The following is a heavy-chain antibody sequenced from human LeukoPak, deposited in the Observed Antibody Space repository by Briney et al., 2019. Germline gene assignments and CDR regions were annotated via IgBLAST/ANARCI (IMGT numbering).Heavy chain of an antibody. J-gene: IGHJ6*02. CDR2: LDSDGSP. D-gene: IGHD6-13*01. CDR1: GFTVRSDD. V-gene: IGHV3-53*01. CDR3: ARAAAGRAYYHYGMDV. Sequence: PGGSLRLSCAAFGFTVRSDDMNWVRQAPGEGLEWVSILDSDGSPSYADSVKGRFTISRDNSKNTLDLQMNSLRAEDTAVYYCARAAAGRAYYHYGMDVWGQGTTVTVSS.